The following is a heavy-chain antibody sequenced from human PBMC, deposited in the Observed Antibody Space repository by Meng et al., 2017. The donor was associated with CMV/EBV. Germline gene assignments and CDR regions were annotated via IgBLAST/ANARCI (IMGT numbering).Heavy chain of an antibody. CDR2: ISYDGSNK. CDR1: GFTFSSYW. D-gene: IGHD3-16*01. J-gene: IGHJ4*02. Sequence: CAASGFTFSSYWMHWVRQAPGKGLEWVALISYDGSNKYYADSVKGRFTISRDNSKNTLYLQMNSLRAEDTAVYYCAKDLSTGGSLDYWGQGTLVTVSS. V-gene: IGHV3-30*18. CDR3: AKDLSTGGSLDY.